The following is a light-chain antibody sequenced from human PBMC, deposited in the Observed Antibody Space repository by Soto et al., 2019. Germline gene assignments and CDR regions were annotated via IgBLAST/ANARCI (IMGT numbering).Light chain of an antibody. J-gene: IGLJ3*02. Sequence: QTVVTQEPSFSVSPGGTVTLTCGLSSGSVSTSSYASWYQQTPGQAPRTLIYNTNTRSSGVPDRFSGSILGNKAALTITGAQADDESDYYCLLHMSGGIPWVFGGGTKVTVL. V-gene: IGLV8-61*01. CDR1: SGSVSTSSY. CDR3: LLHMSGGIPWV. CDR2: NTN.